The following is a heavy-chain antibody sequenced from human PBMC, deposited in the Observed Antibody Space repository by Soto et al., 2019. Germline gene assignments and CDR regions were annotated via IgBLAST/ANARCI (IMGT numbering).Heavy chain of an antibody. CDR3: ARDPGTGAALRAYHFDY. CDR2: INAGNGDT. CDR1: RYSFTTYA. J-gene: IGHJ4*02. Sequence: ASVKVSCKASRYSFTTYALHWVRQAPGQRLEWMGWINAGNGDTKYSEKFQGRVTITRDTSANTAYMELSSLRSEDTSVYYCARDPGTGAALRAYHFDYWGQGALVTVSS. V-gene: IGHV1-3*01. D-gene: IGHD1-1*01.